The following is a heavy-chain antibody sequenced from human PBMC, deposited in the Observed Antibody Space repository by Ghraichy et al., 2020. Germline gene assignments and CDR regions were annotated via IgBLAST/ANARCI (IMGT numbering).Heavy chain of an antibody. V-gene: IGHV3-21*01. Sequence: GGSLRLSCAASGFTFSSYSMNWVRQAPGKGLEWVSSISSSSSYIYYADSVKGRFTISRDNAENSLYLQMNSLRAEDTAVYYCARYSGSRSDWYFDLWGRGTLVTVSS. CDR1: GFTFSSYS. D-gene: IGHD1-26*01. CDR2: ISSSSSYI. J-gene: IGHJ2*01. CDR3: ARYSGSRSDWYFDL.